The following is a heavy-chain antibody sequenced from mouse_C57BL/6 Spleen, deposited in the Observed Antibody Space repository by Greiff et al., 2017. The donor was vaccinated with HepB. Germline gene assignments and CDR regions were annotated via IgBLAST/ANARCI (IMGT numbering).Heavy chain of an antibody. Sequence: VMLVESGAELARPGASVKLSCKASGYTFTSYGISWVKQRTGQGLEWIGEIYPRSGNTYYNEKFKGKATLTADKSSSTAYMELRSLTSEDSAVYFCARAYGSIYAMDYWGQGTSVTVSS. V-gene: IGHV1-81*01. CDR2: IYPRSGNT. D-gene: IGHD1-1*01. CDR1: GYTFTSYG. CDR3: ARAYGSIYAMDY. J-gene: IGHJ4*01.